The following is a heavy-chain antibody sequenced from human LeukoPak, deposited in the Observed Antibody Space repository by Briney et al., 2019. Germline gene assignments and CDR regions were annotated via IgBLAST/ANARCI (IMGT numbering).Heavy chain of an antibody. D-gene: IGHD3-9*01. J-gene: IGHJ4*02. V-gene: IGHV3-23*01. Sequence: GGSLRLSCAASGFTFSSHALSWVRQAPGKGLEWVSSLSGSGYNTYYADSVKGRFTISRDNSKNTVYLQMNGLRAEDTAVYYCAKDPYGIRYFDYWGQGTLVTVSS. CDR1: GFTFSSHA. CDR2: LSGSGYNT. CDR3: AKDPYGIRYFDY.